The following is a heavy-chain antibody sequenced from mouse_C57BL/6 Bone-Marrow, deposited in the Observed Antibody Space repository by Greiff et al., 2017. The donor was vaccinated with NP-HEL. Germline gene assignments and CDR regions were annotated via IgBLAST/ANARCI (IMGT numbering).Heavy chain of an antibody. Sequence: EVQVVESGGDLVKPGGSLKLSCAASGFTFSSYGMSWVRQTPDKRLEWVATISSGGSYTYYLDSVKGRFTISRDNAKNTLYLQMSSLKSEDTAMYYCARRRAMDYWGQGTSVTVSS. CDR3: ARRRAMDY. CDR2: ISSGGSYT. CDR1: GFTFSSYG. J-gene: IGHJ4*01. V-gene: IGHV5-6*01.